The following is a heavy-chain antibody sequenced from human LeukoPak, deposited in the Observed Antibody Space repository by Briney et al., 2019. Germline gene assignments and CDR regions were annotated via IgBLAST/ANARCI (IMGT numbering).Heavy chain of an antibody. V-gene: IGHV4-39*07. J-gene: IGHJ3*02. Sequence: SETLSLTCTVSGGSISSSSYYWGWIRQPPGKGLEWIGSIYYSGSTYYNPSLKSRVTISVDTSKNQFSLKLSSVTAADTAVYYCARPYYVYAFDIWGQGTMVTVSS. CDR3: ARPYYVYAFDI. CDR2: IYYSGST. D-gene: IGHD3-3*01. CDR1: GGSISSSSYY.